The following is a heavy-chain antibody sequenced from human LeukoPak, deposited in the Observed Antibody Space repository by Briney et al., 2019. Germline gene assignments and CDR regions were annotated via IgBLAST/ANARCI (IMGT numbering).Heavy chain of an antibody. J-gene: IGHJ5*02. CDR3: AREIVPVGTMVRGVKGFDP. CDR1: GFTFSSYA. Sequence: KPGGSLRLSCAASGFTFSSYAMNWVRQAPGKGLEWVSAISGSGSGIYYADSVKGRFTISRDNAKNSLYLQMNSLRAEDTAVYYCAREIVPVGTMVRGVKGFDPWGQGTLVTVSS. D-gene: IGHD3-10*01. V-gene: IGHV3-21*04. CDR2: ISGSGSGI.